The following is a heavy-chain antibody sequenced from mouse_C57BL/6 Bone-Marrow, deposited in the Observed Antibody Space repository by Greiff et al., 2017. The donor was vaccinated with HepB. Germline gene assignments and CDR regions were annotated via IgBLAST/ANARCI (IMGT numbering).Heavy chain of an antibody. CDR1: GYSITSGYY. CDR2: ISYDGSN. J-gene: IGHJ3*01. CDR3: ARGITSFAY. V-gene: IGHV3-6*01. D-gene: IGHD1-1*01. Sequence: VQLQQSGPGLVKPSQSLSLTCSVTGYSITSGYYWNWIRQFPGNKLEWMGYISYDGSNNYNPSLKNRISITRDTSKNQFFLKLNSVTTEDTATYYCARGITSFAYWGQGTLVTVSA.